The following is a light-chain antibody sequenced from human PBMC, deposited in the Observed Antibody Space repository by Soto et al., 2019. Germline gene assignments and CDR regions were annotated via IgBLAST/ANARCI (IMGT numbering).Light chain of an antibody. CDR1: QSVSSN. CDR3: QQYYSPPWT. Sequence: EIVMTQSPATLSVSPGERATLSCRASQSVSSNLAWYQQKPGQAPRLLIYDVSTRATGIPARFSGSGSGTDFTLTISSLQAADVAVYFCQQYYSPPWTFGPGTKVDIK. J-gene: IGKJ1*01. CDR2: DVS. V-gene: IGKV3-15*01.